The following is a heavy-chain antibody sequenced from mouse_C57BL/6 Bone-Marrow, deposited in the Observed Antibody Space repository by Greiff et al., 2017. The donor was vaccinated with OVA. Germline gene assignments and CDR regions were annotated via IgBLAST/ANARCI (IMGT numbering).Heavy chain of an antibody. Sequence: QVQLQQPGAELVKPGASVKLSCKASGYTFTSYWMHWVKQRPGQGLEWIGMIHPNSGSTNYNEKFKSKATLTVDKSSSTAYMQLSSLTSEDAAVYDCARHYSNPYFDYWGQGTTLTVSS. D-gene: IGHD2-5*01. V-gene: IGHV1-64*01. CDR2: IHPNSGST. J-gene: IGHJ2*01. CDR1: GYTFTSYW. CDR3: ARHYSNPYFDY.